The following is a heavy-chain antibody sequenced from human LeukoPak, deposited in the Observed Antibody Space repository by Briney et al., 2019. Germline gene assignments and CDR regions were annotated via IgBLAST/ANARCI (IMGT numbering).Heavy chain of an antibody. CDR3: ASVGDHYHWNFDL. J-gene: IGHJ2*01. Sequence: GGSLRLSCAASGFTVGTKYMNWVRQAPGKGLEWVSILYSGGDTYYADSVKGRFTISRDNSRNTLSLQMNSLRVEHTAVYYCASVGDHYHWNFDLWGRGTLVTVSS. V-gene: IGHV3-53*01. CDR1: GFTVGTKY. CDR2: LYSGGDT. D-gene: IGHD3-10*01.